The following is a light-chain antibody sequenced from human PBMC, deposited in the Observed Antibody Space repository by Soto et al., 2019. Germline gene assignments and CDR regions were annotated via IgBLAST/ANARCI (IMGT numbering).Light chain of an antibody. CDR3: QQYNSFSPYT. CDR2: DAS. J-gene: IGKJ2*01. CDR1: QSISIW. V-gene: IGKV1-5*01. Sequence: DIQMTQSPSTLSASVGDRVTITCRASQSISIWLAWYQQKPGKAPKLLIYDASTLYSGVPSRFSGSRSGTEFTLTIRSLQPYDFASYYRQQYNSFSPYTLGQGTKLEI.